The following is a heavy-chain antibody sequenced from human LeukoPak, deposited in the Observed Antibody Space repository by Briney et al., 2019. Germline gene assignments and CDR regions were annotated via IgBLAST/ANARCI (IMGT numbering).Heavy chain of an antibody. J-gene: IGHJ4*02. CDR2: MYYSGTT. V-gene: IGHV4-59*01. CDR1: GGSITSYY. D-gene: IGHD2-21*02. Sequence: PSETLSLTCTVSGGSITSYYRSWIRESPGKGLEWIGFMYYSGTTNYNPSLKSRVTISLGMSKNQFSLKLSSVPAADTAVYYCARLPMAVTPHVDYWGQGTLVTVSS. CDR3: ARLPMAVTPHVDY.